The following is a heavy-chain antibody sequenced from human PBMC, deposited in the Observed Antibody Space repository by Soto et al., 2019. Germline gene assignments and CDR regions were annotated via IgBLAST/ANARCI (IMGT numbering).Heavy chain of an antibody. D-gene: IGHD3-22*01. Sequence: PSETLSLTCAVYGGSFSGYYWSWIRQPPGKGLEWIGEINHSVSTNYNPSLKSRVTISVDTSKNQFSLKLSSVTAADTAVYYCARRGPMRVVVNRPFDYWGQRTLVTASS. V-gene: IGHV4-34*01. CDR3: ARRGPMRVVVNRPFDY. CDR2: INHSVST. J-gene: IGHJ4*02. CDR1: GGSFSGYY.